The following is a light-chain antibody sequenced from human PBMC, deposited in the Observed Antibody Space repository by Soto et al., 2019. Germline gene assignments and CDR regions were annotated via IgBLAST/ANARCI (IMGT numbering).Light chain of an antibody. J-gene: IGKJ2*01. CDR2: AAY. Sequence: DIQMTQSPSSLSASVGDRVTLTCRASQVIGNNLGWYQQKPGKAPKRPIFAAYTLEGGVPSRFSGRGSATEVTLTIRSLQPEDFATYYCLKPHTYPFTFGQGTKLEI. V-gene: IGKV1-17*01. CDR3: LKPHTYPFT. CDR1: QVIGNN.